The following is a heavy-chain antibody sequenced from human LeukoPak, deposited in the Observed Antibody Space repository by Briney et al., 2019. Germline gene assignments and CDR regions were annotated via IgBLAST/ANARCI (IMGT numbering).Heavy chain of an antibody. V-gene: IGHV3-30*18. J-gene: IGHJ4*02. CDR3: AKLEKSDSRFDY. CDR1: GFTFSSYG. CDR2: ISYDGSNK. D-gene: IGHD6-6*01. Sequence: GRSLRLSCAASGFTFSSYGMHWVRQAPGKGLEWVAVISYDGSNKYYADSVKGRFTISRDNSKNTLYLQMNSLRAEDTAVYYCAKLEKSDSRFDYWGQGTLVTVSS.